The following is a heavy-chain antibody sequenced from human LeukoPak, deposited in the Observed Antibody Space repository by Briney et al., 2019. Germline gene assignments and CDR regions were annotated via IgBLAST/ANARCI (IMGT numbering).Heavy chain of an antibody. CDR3: ARGGRDSSSWYPRYYGMDV. Sequence: GASVKVSCKASGYTFTSYGISWVRQAPGQGLEWMGWISAYNGNTNYAQKLQGRVTMTTDTSTSTAYMELRSLRSDDTAVYYCARGGRDSSSWYPRYYGMDVWGQGTTVTVSS. V-gene: IGHV1-18*01. D-gene: IGHD6-13*01. CDR1: GYTFTSYG. J-gene: IGHJ6*02. CDR2: ISAYNGNT.